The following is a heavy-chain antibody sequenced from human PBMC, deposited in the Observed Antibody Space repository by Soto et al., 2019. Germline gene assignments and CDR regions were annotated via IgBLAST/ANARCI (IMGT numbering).Heavy chain of an antibody. V-gene: IGHV4-34*01. CDR2: INHSGST. Sequence: PSETLSLTCAVYGGSFSSYYWSWIRQPPGKGLEWIGEINHSGSTNYNPSLKRRDTISVDTSKNQFSLKLSSVAAADTAMYYCARGYRIAAAGTGGDYFDYWGQGTLVTVSS. J-gene: IGHJ4*02. CDR3: ARGYRIAAAGTGGDYFDY. CDR1: GGSFSSYY. D-gene: IGHD6-13*01.